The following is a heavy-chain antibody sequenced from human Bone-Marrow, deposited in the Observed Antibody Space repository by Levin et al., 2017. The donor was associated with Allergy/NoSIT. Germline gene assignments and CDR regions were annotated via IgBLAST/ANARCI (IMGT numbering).Heavy chain of an antibody. CDR2: IHHTRGT. J-gene: IGHJ5*02. V-gene: IGHV4-34*01. CDR1: GGSFSGYS. CDR3: ARGRFCTETSCYPLRLDP. Sequence: ESLKISCGVYGGSFSGYSWSWVRQSPGKGLEYIGEIHHTRGTKYNASLKGRVTMSVDTSKNQFSLKLTSVTAADTAVYYCARGRFCTETSCYPLRLDPWGQGTLVTVSS. D-gene: IGHD2-2*01.